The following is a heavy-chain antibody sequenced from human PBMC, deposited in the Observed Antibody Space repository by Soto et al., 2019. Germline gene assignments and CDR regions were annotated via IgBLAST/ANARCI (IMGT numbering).Heavy chain of an antibody. J-gene: IGHJ4*02. Sequence: ASVKVSCKSSGYTFTSYGFSWVRQAPGQGLEWVGWISANNGDTNSAEKFQGRLTLTTDTSTSTAYMDLRSLTSDDTAVYFCARDFRSTCRGASCIYFDLWGQGILVTVSS. CDR3: ARDFRSTCRGASCIYFDL. CDR2: ISANNGDT. D-gene: IGHD2-15*01. V-gene: IGHV1-18*01. CDR1: GYTFTSYG.